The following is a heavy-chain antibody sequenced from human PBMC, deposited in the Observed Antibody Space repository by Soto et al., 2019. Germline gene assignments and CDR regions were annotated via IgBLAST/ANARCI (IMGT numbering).Heavy chain of an antibody. D-gene: IGHD6-13*01. CDR3: ARDVKVFSMSVIGAANIGY. J-gene: IGHJ4*02. CDR2: ISYGGDNI. CDR1: GFSFSSYA. Sequence: QVHLVESGGGLVQPERSLRLSCAASGFSFSSYAMHWVRQAPGKGLEWLAFISYGGDNIYYADSVKGRFTISRDNSKNTLDLQMDSLKLEDTAVYYCARDVKVFSMSVIGAANIGYWGQGNLVTVSS. V-gene: IGHV3-30-3*01.